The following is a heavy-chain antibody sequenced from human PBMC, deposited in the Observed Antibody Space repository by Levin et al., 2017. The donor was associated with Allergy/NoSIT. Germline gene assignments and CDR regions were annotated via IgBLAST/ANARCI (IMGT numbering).Heavy chain of an antibody. CDR2: IYYSGST. CDR3: ARVLIYCSSTSCHAFDI. D-gene: IGHD2-2*01. V-gene: IGHV4-39*01. Sequence: SQTLSLTCTVSGGSISSSSYYWGWIRQPPGKGLEWIGSIYYSGSTYYNPSLNSRVTISVDTSKNQFSLKLSSVTAADTAVYYCARVLIYCSSTSCHAFDIWGQGTMVTVSS. CDR1: GGSISSSSYY. J-gene: IGHJ3*02.